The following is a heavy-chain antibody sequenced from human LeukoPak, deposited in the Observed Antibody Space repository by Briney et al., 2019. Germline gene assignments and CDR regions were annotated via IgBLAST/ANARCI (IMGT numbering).Heavy chain of an antibody. V-gene: IGHV4-59*08. D-gene: IGHD6-13*01. CDR1: GGSISSYY. CDR3: ARLLSSTWYWFDP. J-gene: IGHJ5*02. CDR2: TYYSGST. Sequence: SETLSLTCTVSGGSISSYYWSWIRQPPGKGLEWIGYTYYSGSTNYNPSLKSRVTISVDTSKNQFSLKLNSVTAADTAVYYCARLLSSTWYWFDPWGQGTLVTVSS.